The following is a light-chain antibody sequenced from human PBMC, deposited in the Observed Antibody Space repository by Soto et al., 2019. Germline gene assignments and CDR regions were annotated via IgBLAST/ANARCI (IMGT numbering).Light chain of an antibody. CDR3: SSYTSSSTLVV. CDR1: SSDVGGYNY. J-gene: IGLJ2*01. V-gene: IGLV2-14*01. Sequence: QYALTQPACVSGSPGQSITISCTGTSSDVGGYNYVSWYQQHPGKAPKLMIYDVSNRPSGVSNRFSGSKSGNTASLTISGLQAEDEADYYCSSYTSSSTLVVFGGGTKLTVL. CDR2: DVS.